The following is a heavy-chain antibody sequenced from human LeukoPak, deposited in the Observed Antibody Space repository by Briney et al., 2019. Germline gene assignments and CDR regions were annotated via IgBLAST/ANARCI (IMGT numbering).Heavy chain of an antibody. J-gene: IGHJ6*03. Sequence: SETLSLNCTVSGGSISSSSYYWGWIRQPPGKGLEWIGSIYYSGSTYYNPSLKSRVTISVDTSKNQFSLKLSSVTAADTAVYYCARETSQKGAHYMDVWGKGTTVTISS. CDR3: ARETSQKGAHYMDV. V-gene: IGHV4-39*07. D-gene: IGHD3-16*01. CDR1: GGSISSSSYY. CDR2: IYYSGST.